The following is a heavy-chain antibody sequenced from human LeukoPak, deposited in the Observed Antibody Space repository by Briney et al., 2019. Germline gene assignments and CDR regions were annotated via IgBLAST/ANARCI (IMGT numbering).Heavy chain of an antibody. D-gene: IGHD2-2*01. CDR1: GYRFTSYG. J-gene: IGHJ4*02. CDR2: ISGYNGNT. CDR3: ARVLGCSTTSCYAAYIDS. V-gene: IGHV1-18*01. Sequence: ASVKVSCKASGYRFTSYGISWVRQAPGQGLEWMGWISGYNGNTNYAQKLQGRVTMTTDTSTSTAYMELRSLRSDDTAVYYCARVLGCSTTSCYAAYIDSWGQGTLVTVSS.